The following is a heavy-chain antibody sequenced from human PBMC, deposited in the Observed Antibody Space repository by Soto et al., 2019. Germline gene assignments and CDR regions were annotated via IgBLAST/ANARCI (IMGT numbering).Heavy chain of an antibody. CDR1: GFTVSSSC. Sequence: EVQLVESGGDLIQPGGSLRLSCAASGFTVSSSCINWVRQAPGKGLEWLSVACSDDRTFYADSVKGRFTISRDNSKNTLYLQMNSLSAEDTAVYYCAKEITGGGGWYSGFEIWGQGTIVTVSS. CDR3: AKEITGGGGWYSGFEI. J-gene: IGHJ3*02. V-gene: IGHV3-53*01. D-gene: IGHD2-21*02. CDR2: ACSDDRT.